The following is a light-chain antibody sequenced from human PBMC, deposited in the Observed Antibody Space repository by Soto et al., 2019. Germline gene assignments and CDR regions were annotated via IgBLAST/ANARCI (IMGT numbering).Light chain of an antibody. V-gene: IGKV1-39*01. CDR3: QQSYTAPAT. CDR2: AAS. Sequence: DLQMTQSPSSLSASVGDRVIITCRAGQSVSSFLNWFQQKPGKAPKVLIYAASTLQSGVPSRFSGSGSGTDFTLTITSLHPEDFATYYCQQSYTAPATFGGGTKVEIK. CDR1: QSVSSF. J-gene: IGKJ4*01.